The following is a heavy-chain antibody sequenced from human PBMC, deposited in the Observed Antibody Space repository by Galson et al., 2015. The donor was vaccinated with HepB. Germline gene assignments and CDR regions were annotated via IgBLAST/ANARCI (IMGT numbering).Heavy chain of an antibody. J-gene: IGHJ4*02. Sequence: SVKVSCKASGYTFTRYYMYWVRQAPGQGLEWMGVIVPSGGSTSYAQKFQGRVTMTRDTSTSTVYVELSSLRSEDTAVYYCAREGGDLSGTVPFFASWGQGTLVTVSS. CDR1: GYTFTRYY. CDR3: AREGGDLSGTVPFFAS. V-gene: IGHV1-46*03. D-gene: IGHD1-26*01. CDR2: IVPSGGST.